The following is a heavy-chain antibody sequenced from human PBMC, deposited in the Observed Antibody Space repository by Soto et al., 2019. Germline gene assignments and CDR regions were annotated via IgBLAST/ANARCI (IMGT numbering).Heavy chain of an antibody. D-gene: IGHD3-3*01. Sequence: GESLKISCKGSEYSFSTYWIAWVLQMPGKGLGWMRVIYPDECDTRYSPSCQGPVTLSPDKFNSTPHMQWSSLKTSNTSRYYCVRQIRQYDSWSNEYYYYGLDVWGQGTTVTVSS. V-gene: IGHV5-51*01. CDR3: VRQIRQYDSWSNEYYYYGLDV. CDR2: IYPDECDT. J-gene: IGHJ6*02. CDR1: EYSFSTYW.